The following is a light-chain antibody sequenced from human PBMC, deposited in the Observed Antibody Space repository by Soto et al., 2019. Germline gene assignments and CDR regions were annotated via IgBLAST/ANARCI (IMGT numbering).Light chain of an antibody. V-gene: IGKV3-15*01. Sequence: VMTQSPASLSASPSERVTLSCRASQNIRISLAWYQQRPGQAPRLLIYDASTRATGIPATFSGSGSGTDFTLTISSLQPEDFAVYYCHQYNNWPPWTFGQGSKVDIK. CDR3: HQYNNWPPWT. J-gene: IGKJ1*01. CDR1: QNIRIS. CDR2: DAS.